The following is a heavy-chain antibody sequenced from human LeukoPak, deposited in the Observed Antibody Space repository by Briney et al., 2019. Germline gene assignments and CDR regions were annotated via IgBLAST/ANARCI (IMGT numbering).Heavy chain of an antibody. CDR1: GFTFSSYS. V-gene: IGHV3-21*01. CDR3: ARDLLSMGGDY. D-gene: IGHD2-15*01. J-gene: IGHJ4*02. Sequence: PGGSLRLSCAASGFTFSSYSMNWVRQAPGKGLEWVSSISSSSSYIYYADSVKGRFTISRDNAKNSLYLQMNSLRAEDTAVYYCARDLLSMGGDYWGQGTLIAVSS. CDR2: ISSSSSYI.